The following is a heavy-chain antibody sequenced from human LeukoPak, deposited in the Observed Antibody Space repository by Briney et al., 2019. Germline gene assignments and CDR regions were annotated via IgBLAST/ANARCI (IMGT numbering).Heavy chain of an antibody. CDR3: AIKRVIGLYYYYYMDV. CDR1: GGTFSSYA. V-gene: IGHV1-69*13. D-gene: IGHD2-21*01. Sequence: GASVKVSCKASGGTFSSYAISWVRQAPGQGLEWMGGIIPIFGTANYAQKFQGRVTITADESTSTAYMELSSLRSEDTAVYYCAIKRVIGLYYYYYMDVWGKGTTVTISS. J-gene: IGHJ6*03. CDR2: IIPIFGTA.